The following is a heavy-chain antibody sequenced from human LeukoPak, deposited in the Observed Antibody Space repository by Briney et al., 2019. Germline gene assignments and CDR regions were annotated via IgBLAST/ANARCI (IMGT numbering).Heavy chain of an antibody. CDR3: HPLAYTTN. Sequence: GGSLRLSCAVSGFTFSSRLMHWVRQAPGKGLEWVSVSKDDGSSTSYADSVKGRFTVSRDNAKNMLYLQMNSLRAEDTAVYYCHPLAYTTNWGQGALVTVSS. J-gene: IGHJ4*02. CDR1: GFTFSSRL. D-gene: IGHD2-2*02. CDR2: SKDDGSST. V-gene: IGHV3-74*01.